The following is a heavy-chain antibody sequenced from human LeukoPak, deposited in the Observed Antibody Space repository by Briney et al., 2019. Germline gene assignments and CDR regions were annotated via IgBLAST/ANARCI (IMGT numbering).Heavy chain of an antibody. Sequence: SETLSLTCTVSGGSISSYYWSWIRQPPGKGLEWIGYIYYSGSTNYDPSLKTRVTISVDTSKNQFSLKLSSVPAADTAVYYCARHGGYSYGPFDYWGQGTLVTVSS. CDR2: IYYSGST. V-gene: IGHV4-59*08. CDR3: ARHGGYSYGPFDY. CDR1: GGSISSYY. D-gene: IGHD5-18*01. J-gene: IGHJ4*02.